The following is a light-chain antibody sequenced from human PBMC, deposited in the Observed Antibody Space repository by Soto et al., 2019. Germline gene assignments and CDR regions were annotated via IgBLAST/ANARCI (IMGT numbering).Light chain of an antibody. CDR2: RNN. CDR1: RSNIGRNF. Sequence: QSVLTQSPSASGTPGQRVTISCSGSRSNIGRNFAYWYQHVPGTAPRLLIQRNNERPSGVPDRFSGSKSGTSVSLAISGLRSDDEATYYCAAWDDSVSIVLFGGGTKLTVL. J-gene: IGLJ2*01. V-gene: IGLV1-47*01. CDR3: AAWDDSVSIVL.